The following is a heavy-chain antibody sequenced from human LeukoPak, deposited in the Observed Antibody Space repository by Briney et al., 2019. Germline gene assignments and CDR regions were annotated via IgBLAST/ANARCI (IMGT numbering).Heavy chain of an antibody. J-gene: IGHJ4*02. CDR3: AKGRDSWSNKTDY. V-gene: IGHV3-30*18. D-gene: IGHD3-3*01. CDR1: GFTFSSYG. Sequence: GGSLRLSCAASGFTFSSYGMYWVRQAPGKGLEWVAVISYHGSNKYYADSVKGRFTISRDNSKNTLYLQMNSLRGEDTAVYYCAKGRDSWSNKTDYWGQGTLVTVSS. CDR2: ISYHGSNK.